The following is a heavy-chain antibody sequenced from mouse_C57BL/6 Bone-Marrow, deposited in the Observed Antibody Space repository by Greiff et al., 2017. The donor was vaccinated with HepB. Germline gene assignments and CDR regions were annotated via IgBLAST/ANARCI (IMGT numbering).Heavy chain of an antibody. Sequence: VQLQQPGAELVKPGASVKMSCKASGYTFTSYWITWVKQRPGQGLEWIGDIYPGSGSTNYNEKFKSKATLTVDTSSSTAYMQLSSLTSEDSAVYYCAREGRSITWYFDVWGTGTTVTVSS. D-gene: IGHD1-1*01. CDR3: AREGRSITWYFDV. J-gene: IGHJ1*03. V-gene: IGHV1-55*01. CDR2: IYPGSGST. CDR1: GYTFTSYW.